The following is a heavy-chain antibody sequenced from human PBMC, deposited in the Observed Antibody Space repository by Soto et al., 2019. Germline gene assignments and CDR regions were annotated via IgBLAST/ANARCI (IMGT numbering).Heavy chain of an antibody. CDR1: GFTSSNYW. V-gene: IGHV3-74*01. Sequence: EVQLVEYGGGLVQPGGSLRLSCGVSGFTSSNYWMYWVRQAPGKGLVFVSCIKGDGSSTYYADSVKGRFTISRDNAKNTVYLQLNGLRAEDTAVYYCTRDWYRGGFDYWGQGTLVTVSS. CDR2: IKGDGSST. J-gene: IGHJ4*02. CDR3: TRDWYRGGFDY. D-gene: IGHD6-13*01.